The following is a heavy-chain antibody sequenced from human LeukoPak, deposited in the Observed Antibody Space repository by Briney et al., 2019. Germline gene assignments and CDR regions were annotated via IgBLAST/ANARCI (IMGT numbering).Heavy chain of an antibody. CDR3: AREAVAGVSHDAFDI. V-gene: IGHV4-59*01. Sequence: SETLSLTCTVSGGSISSYYWSWIRQPPRKGLEWIGYIYYSGSTNYNPSLKSRVTISVDTSKNQFSLKLSSVTAADTAVYYCAREAVAGVSHDAFDIWGQGTMVTVSS. CDR2: IYYSGST. J-gene: IGHJ3*02. D-gene: IGHD6-19*01. CDR1: GGSISSYY.